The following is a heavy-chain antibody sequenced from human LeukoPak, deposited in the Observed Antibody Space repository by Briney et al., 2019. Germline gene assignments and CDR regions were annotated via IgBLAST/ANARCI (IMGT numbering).Heavy chain of an antibody. J-gene: IGHJ1*01. CDR3: AKDRSTYNDILTGYYTGYFQH. Sequence: PGGSLRLSCAASGFTFSSYAMNWVRQAPGKGLEWVSGISGSGGSIYYADSVKGRFTISRDTSKNTLFLQMGSLGAEDTAVYYCAKDRSTYNDILTGYYTGYFQHWGQGTLATVSS. V-gene: IGHV3-23*01. CDR1: GFTFSSYA. D-gene: IGHD3-9*01. CDR2: ISGSGGSI.